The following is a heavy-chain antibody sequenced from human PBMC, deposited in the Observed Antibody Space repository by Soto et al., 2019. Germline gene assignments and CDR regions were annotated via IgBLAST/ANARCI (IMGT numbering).Heavy chain of an antibody. D-gene: IGHD3-16*02. CDR3: ARDVIQFENWFDP. Sequence: SETLSLTCAVSGGSISGGGYSWSWIRQPPGKGLEWIGYIYHSGSTYYNPSLNGRVSILVDTSKNQFSLNLRSVTAADSAVYYCARDVIQFENWFDPWGQGTLVTVSS. J-gene: IGHJ5*02. CDR2: IYHSGST. V-gene: IGHV4-30-2*01. CDR1: GGSISGGGYS.